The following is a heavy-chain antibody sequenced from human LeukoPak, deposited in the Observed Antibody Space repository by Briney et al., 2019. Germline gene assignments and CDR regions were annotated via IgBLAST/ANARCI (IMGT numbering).Heavy chain of an antibody. D-gene: IGHD3-9*01. CDR1: GGSISGYY. CDR3: ARDGGKGWLWFDY. CDR2: IYFSGST. Sequence: SETLSLTCTVSGGSISGYYWSWIRQPPGKGLEYIGYIYFSGSTNYNPSLKSRVTISVDTSKNQFSLKLSSVTAADTAVYYCARDGGKGWLWFDYWGQGTLVTVSS. J-gene: IGHJ4*02. V-gene: IGHV4-59*01.